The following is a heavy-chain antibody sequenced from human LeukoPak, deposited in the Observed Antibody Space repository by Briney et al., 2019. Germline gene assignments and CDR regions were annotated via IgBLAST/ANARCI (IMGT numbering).Heavy chain of an antibody. CDR2: ISSGGDAT. J-gene: IGHJ4*02. CDR1: GFTFSIHN. D-gene: IGHD6-13*01. Sequence: GGSLRLSCAASGFTFSIHNMDWVRQAPGKGLEWISYISSGGDATHYADSVKGRFTISRDISKNTLYLQMNSLRAEDTALYYCAKGITAADTGLDYWGQGTLVTVSS. CDR3: AKGITAADTGLDY. V-gene: IGHV3-48*01.